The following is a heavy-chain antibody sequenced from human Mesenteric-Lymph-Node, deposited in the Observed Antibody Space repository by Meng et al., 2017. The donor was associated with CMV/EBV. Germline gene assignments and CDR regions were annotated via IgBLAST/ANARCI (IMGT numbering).Heavy chain of an antibody. CDR1: GGSFSGYY. CDR3: ARVLVISGSIDY. D-gene: IGHD3-3*02. CDR2: INQSGTT. J-gene: IGHJ4*02. V-gene: IGHV4-34*01. Sequence: SETLSLTCAVYGGSFSGYYWGWIRQPPGKGLEWNGEINQSGTTNHNPSLKRPVTLSLDTSKNQISLRLTSVTAADTAMYYCARVLVISGSIDYWSQGTLVTVSS.